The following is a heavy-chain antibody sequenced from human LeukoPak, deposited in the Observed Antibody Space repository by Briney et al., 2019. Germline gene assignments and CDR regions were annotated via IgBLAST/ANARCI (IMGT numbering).Heavy chain of an antibody. CDR1: GFSFRSYA. J-gene: IGHJ4*02. CDR2: ISSSSSYI. Sequence: AGGSLRLSCAASGFSFRSYALHWVRQAPGKGLEWVSSISSSSSYIYYADSLKGRYTISRDNAENSLYLQMNSLRAEDTAVYYCARGERYSGYDSLGDYWGQGTLVTVSS. CDR3: ARGERYSGYDSLGDY. D-gene: IGHD5-12*01. V-gene: IGHV3-21*01.